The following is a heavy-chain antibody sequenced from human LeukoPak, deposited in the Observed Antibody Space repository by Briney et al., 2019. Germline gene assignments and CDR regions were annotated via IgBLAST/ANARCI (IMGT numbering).Heavy chain of an antibody. CDR3: ARDCSSTSCRDAFDI. CDR2: IIPILGIA. CDR1: GGTFSSYT. J-gene: IGHJ3*02. V-gene: IGHV1-69*04. Sequence: ASVKVSCKASGGTFSSYTISWVRQAPGQGLEWMGRIIPILGIANYAQKFQGRVTITADKSTSTAYMELSSLRPEDTAVYYCARDCSSTSCRDAFDIWGQGTMVTVSS. D-gene: IGHD2-2*01.